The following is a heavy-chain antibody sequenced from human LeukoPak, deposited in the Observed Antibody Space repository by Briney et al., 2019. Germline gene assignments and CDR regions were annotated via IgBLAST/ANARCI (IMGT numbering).Heavy chain of an antibody. D-gene: IGHD6-13*01. V-gene: IGHV1-2*02. J-gene: IGHJ5*02. Sequence: ASVKVSCKASGYTFTGYYMHWVRQAPGQGLEWMGWINPNSGGTNYAQKFQGRVTMTRDTSISTAYTELSRLRSDDTAVYYCARAGGSSWWGEYNWFDPWGQGTLVTVSS. CDR1: GYTFTGYY. CDR2: INPNSGGT. CDR3: ARAGGSSWWGEYNWFDP.